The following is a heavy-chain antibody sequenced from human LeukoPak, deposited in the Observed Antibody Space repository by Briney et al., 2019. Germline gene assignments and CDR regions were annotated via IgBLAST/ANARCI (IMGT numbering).Heavy chain of an antibody. CDR2: TSHNEGNK. D-gene: IGHD5-18*01. CDR1: GFTFSNYA. Sequence: GGSLRLSCAASGFTFSNYAVHWVRRAPGKGLEWVAATSHNEGNKYYADSVKGRFTISRDNSKNTLYLEVNSLRADDTAVYYCARGPGLAMGKGYFDYCGQGTLVTVSS. J-gene: IGHJ4*02. CDR3: ARGPGLAMGKGYFDY. V-gene: IGHV3-30-3*01.